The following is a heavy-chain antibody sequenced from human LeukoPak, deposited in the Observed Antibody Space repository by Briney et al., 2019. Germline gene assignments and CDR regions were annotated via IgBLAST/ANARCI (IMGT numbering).Heavy chain of an antibody. CDR2: INPNSGGT. CDR1: GYTFTGYY. D-gene: IGHD3-3*01. V-gene: IGHV1-2*02. J-gene: IGHJ4*02. Sequence: EASVKVSCKASGYTFTGYYMHWVRQAPGQGLEWMGWINPNSGGTNYAQKFQGRVTMTRDTSISTAYMELSRLRSDDTAVYYCARVSDFWSGYFGYWGQGTLVTVSS. CDR3: ARVSDFWSGYFGY.